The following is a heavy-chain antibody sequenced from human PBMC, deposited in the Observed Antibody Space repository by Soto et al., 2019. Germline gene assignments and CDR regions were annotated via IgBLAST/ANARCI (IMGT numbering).Heavy chain of an antibody. V-gene: IGHV3-48*03. CDR3: AREMWELLPHAFDY. Sequence: GGSLRLSCAASGFTFSSYEMNWVRQAPGKGLEWVSYISSSGSTIYYADSVKGRFTISRDNAKNSLYLQMNSLRAEDTAVYYCAREMWELLPHAFDYWGQGTLVTVSS. D-gene: IGHD1-26*01. J-gene: IGHJ4*02. CDR1: GFTFSSYE. CDR2: ISSSGSTI.